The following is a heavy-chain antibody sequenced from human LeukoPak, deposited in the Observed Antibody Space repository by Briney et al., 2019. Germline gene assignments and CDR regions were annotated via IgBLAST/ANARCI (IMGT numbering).Heavy chain of an antibody. CDR1: GFSVSSNY. CDR3: ASARGYSSEYK. Sequence: GGSLRLSCAASGFSVSSNYMSWVRQAPGKGLEWVSVIYSGGSTYYADSVKGRFTISRDNSKNTLYLRMNSLRAEDTALYYCASARGYSSEYKWGQGTLVTVSS. D-gene: IGHD6-19*01. J-gene: IGHJ4*02. CDR2: IYSGGST. V-gene: IGHV3-53*01.